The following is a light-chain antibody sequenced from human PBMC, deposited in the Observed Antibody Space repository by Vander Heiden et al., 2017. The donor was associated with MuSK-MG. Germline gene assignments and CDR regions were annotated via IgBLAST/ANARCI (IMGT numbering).Light chain of an antibody. CDR2: GAS. CDR3: QQYNDWPPGYT. V-gene: IGKV3-15*01. J-gene: IGKJ2*01. CDR1: QSVNSY. Sequence: EIVMTQSPATLSLSPGERATLSCRASQSVNSYLAWYQQKAVQAPRLLIYGASTRATGIPARFSGRGSGTEFTLTISSLQSEDFAVYYCQQYNDWPPGYTFGQGTKLEIK.